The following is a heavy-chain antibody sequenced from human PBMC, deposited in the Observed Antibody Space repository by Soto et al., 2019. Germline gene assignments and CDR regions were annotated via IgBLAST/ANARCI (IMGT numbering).Heavy chain of an antibody. Sequence: QLQLQESGPGLVKPSETPSLTCTVSAGSISSSSYYWGWIRQPPGKGLEWIGSISYSGSTYYNPSLKSRVTISVDTSKNQFSLKLSSVTAADTAVYYCAGRDRGYSGYDDAFDIWGQGTMVTVSS. D-gene: IGHD5-12*01. J-gene: IGHJ3*02. CDR2: ISYSGST. CDR1: AGSISSSSYY. CDR3: AGRDRGYSGYDDAFDI. V-gene: IGHV4-39*01.